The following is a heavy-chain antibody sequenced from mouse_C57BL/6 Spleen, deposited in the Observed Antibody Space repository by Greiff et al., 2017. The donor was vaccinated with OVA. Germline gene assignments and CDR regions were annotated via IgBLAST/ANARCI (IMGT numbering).Heavy chain of an antibody. D-gene: IGHD5-2*01. V-gene: IGHV1-4*01. Sequence: QVQLKESGAELARPGASVKMSCKASGYTFTSYTMHWVKQRPGQGLEWIGYINPSSGYTKYDQKFKDKATLTADKSSSTAYMQLSSLASEDSAVYCCAREYAWLAYWGQGTLVTVSA. CDR2: INPSSGYT. CDR1: GYTFTSYT. CDR3: AREYAWLAY. J-gene: IGHJ3*01.